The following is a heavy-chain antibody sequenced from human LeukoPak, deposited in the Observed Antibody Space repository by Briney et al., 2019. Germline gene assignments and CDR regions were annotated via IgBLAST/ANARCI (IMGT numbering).Heavy chain of an antibody. CDR1: GFTFSTYA. CDR3: ARVRYYDSRGYYSGAFDI. CDR2: ISGDGSNT. V-gene: IGHV3-23*01. J-gene: IGHJ3*02. Sequence: PGGSLRLSCAASGFTFSTYAMGWVRQAPLKGLEWVSTISGDGSNTYYADSVKGRFTISRDNPQNTLYLQMNSLRADDTAVYYCARVRYYDSRGYYSGAFDIWGQGTLVTVSS. D-gene: IGHD3-22*01.